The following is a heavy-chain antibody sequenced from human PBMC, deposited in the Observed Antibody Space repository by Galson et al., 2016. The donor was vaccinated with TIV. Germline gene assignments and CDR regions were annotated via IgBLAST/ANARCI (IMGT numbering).Heavy chain of an antibody. D-gene: IGHD7-27*01. Sequence: SVKVSCKACGYIFINYYIHWVRQAPGQGLEWLGWFNPDSGATQYAQKFQGRVTMTRDTSISTAYMELRRLISDDTAVYYCARVNWARAFDYWGQGTQVTVSS. J-gene: IGHJ4*02. CDR1: GYIFINYY. V-gene: IGHV1-2*02. CDR3: ARVNWARAFDY. CDR2: FNPDSGAT.